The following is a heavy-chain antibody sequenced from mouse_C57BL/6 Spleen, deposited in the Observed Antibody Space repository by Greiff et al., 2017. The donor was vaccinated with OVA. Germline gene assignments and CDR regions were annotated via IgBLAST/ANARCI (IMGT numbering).Heavy chain of an antibody. Sequence: VQLVESGAELVKPGASVKISCKASGYAFSSYWMNWVKQRPGKGLEWIGQIYPGDGDTNYNGKFKGKATLTADKSSSTAYMQLSSLTSEDSAVYFCARRDFYGSSPWGQGTLVTVSA. J-gene: IGHJ3*02. CDR2: IYPGDGDT. D-gene: IGHD1-1*01. V-gene: IGHV1-80*01. CDR3: ARRDFYGSSP. CDR1: GYAFSSYW.